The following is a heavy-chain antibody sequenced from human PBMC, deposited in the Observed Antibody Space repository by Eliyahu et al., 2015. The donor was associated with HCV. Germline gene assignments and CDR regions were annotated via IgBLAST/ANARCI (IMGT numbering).Heavy chain of an antibody. J-gene: IGHJ4*02. CDR1: GFTFSSYA. Sequence: EVQLLESGGGLVQPGGSLRLSCAASGFTFSSYAMSWVRQAPGKGLEWVSGISGSAGTYYADSVRGRFTISRDNSKNTLYLQMNSLRAEDTAVYYCANARYCNNTSCYTRFDYWGQGTLVTVSS. V-gene: IGHV3-23*01. CDR3: ANARYCNNTSCYTRFDY. D-gene: IGHD2-2*02. CDR2: ISGSAGT.